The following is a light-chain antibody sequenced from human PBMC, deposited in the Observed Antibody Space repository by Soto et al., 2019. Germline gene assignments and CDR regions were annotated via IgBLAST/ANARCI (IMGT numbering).Light chain of an antibody. V-gene: IGKV1-33*01. J-gene: IGKJ4*01. CDR3: QHYDTLVLT. Sequence: DSQMTQSPSSLSAAVGDSVTITCQASQDIGNFLNWYQQRPGQAPKLLIYDVSNLQSGVPSRYSGSGSGTHFSLTIRSLQPEDVAIYFCQHYDTLVLTFGGGTKVEIK. CDR2: DVS. CDR1: QDIGNF.